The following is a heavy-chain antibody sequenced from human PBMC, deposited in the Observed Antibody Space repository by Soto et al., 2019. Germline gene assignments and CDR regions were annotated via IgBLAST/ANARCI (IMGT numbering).Heavy chain of an antibody. CDR2: IWDDGSNK. J-gene: IGHJ3*02. D-gene: IGHD3-10*01. Sequence: QVQLVESGGGVVQPGRSLRLSCAASGFTFSSYGMHWVRQAPGKGLEWVAVIWDDGSNKYYADSVKGRFTISRDNSKNTLYLQMNSLRAEDTAVYYCARDRDYYGSGNGDAFDIWGQGTMVTVSS. CDR3: ARDRDYYGSGNGDAFDI. V-gene: IGHV3-33*01. CDR1: GFTFSSYG.